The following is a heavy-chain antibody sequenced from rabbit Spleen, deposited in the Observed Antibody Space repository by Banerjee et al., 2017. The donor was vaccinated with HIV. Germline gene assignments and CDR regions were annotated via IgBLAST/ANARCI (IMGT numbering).Heavy chain of an antibody. J-gene: IGHJ4*01. V-gene: IGHV1S40*01. Sequence: QSLEESGGDLVKPGASLTLTCTASGVSFSSSSYMCWVRQAPGKGLEWIACIYVGSGGGTKYASWAKGRFTISKTSSTTVTLQMTSLTVADTATYFCARDLGSGWGRYFNLWGPGTLVTVS. CDR1: GVSFSSSSY. CDR3: ARDLGSGWGRYFNL. CDR2: IYVGSGGGT. D-gene: IGHD4-1*01.